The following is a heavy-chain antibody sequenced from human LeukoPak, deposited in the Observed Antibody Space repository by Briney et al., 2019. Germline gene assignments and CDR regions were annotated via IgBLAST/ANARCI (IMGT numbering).Heavy chain of an antibody. D-gene: IGHD6-13*01. CDR1: GGSISSGDYY. J-gene: IGHJ4*02. V-gene: IGHV4-30-4*01. CDR3: ARGPYSSSLEDY. CDR2: IYYSGST. Sequence: SQTLSLTCTVSGGSISSGDYYWSWIRQPPGKGLEWIGYIYYSGSTYYNPSLKSRVTISVDTSKNQLSLKLSSVTAADTAVYYCARGPYSSSLEDYWGQGTLVTVSS.